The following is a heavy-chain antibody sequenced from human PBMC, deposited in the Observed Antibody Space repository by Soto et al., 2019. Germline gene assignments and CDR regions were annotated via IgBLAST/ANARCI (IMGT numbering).Heavy chain of an antibody. Sequence: GGSLRLSCAASGFTFSSYGMHWVRQAPGKGLEWVAVIWYDGSNKYYADSVKGRFTISRDNSKNTLYLQMNSLRAEDTAVYYCARGGDYYYYSYIDARGQRTTVPVSS. CDR2: IWYDGSNK. D-gene: IGHD4-17*01. J-gene: IGHJ6*03. V-gene: IGHV3-33*01. CDR3: ARGGDYYYYSYIDA. CDR1: GFTFSSYG.